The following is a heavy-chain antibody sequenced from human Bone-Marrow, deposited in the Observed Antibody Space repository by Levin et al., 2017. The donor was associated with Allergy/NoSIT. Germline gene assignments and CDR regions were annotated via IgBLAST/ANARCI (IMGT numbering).Heavy chain of an antibody. CDR3: SRDHFRPGDYFDY. D-gene: IGHD3-3*02. V-gene: IGHV3-49*03. J-gene: IGHJ4*02. Sequence: GGSLRLSCTASGFTFGDYAMNWFRQAPGKGLEWVSFIRSKTYGGTAEYAASVKGRFTISRDDSNSIAYLQMNSLKTEDTAVYYCSRDHFRPGDYFDYWGQGTLVTVSS. CDR2: IRSKTYGGTA. CDR1: GFTFGDYA.